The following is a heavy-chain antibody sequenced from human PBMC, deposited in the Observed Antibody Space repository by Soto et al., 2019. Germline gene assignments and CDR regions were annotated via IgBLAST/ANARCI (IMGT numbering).Heavy chain of an antibody. V-gene: IGHV4-4*02. J-gene: IGHJ3*01. D-gene: IGHD6-6*01. CDR2: IYQSGST. Sequence: QVHLQESGPGLVKPSGTLSLTCTVSGGSTSSRNWWSWLRQSPTKGLEWIGEIYQSGSTNYNPSLESRVTISVDKSKNQFSLELTSLTAADTAVYYCAKDRLWGSSDRGAPDDFEVWGQGTMVTVS. CDR3: AKDRLWGSSDRGAPDDFEV. CDR1: GGSTSSRNW.